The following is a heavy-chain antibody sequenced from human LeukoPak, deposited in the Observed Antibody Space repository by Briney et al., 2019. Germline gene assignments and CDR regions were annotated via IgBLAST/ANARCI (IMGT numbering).Heavy chain of an antibody. CDR2: ISGSGGST. Sequence: GGSLRLSCAASGFTFSSYAMSWVRQAPGKGLEWVSAISGSGGSTYYADSVKGRFTISRDNSKNTLYLQMNSLRAEDTAVYYCAREKVYSSSWYISYFDYWGQGTLVTVSS. CDR1: GFTFSSYA. D-gene: IGHD6-13*01. V-gene: IGHV3-23*01. J-gene: IGHJ4*02. CDR3: AREKVYSSSWYISYFDY.